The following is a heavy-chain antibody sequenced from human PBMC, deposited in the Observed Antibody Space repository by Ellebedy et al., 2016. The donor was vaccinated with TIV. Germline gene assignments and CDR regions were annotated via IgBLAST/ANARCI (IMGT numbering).Heavy chain of an antibody. J-gene: IGHJ3*02. CDR3: ARGDDYGDSIVPNDAFDI. D-gene: IGHD4-17*01. CDR1: GGSISSYY. V-gene: IGHV4-59*12. Sequence: MPSETLSLTCTVSGGSISSYYWSWIRQPPGKGLEWIGYIYYSGSTNYNPSLKSRVTISVDTSKNQFSLKLSSVTAADTAVYYCARGDDYGDSIVPNDAFDIWGQGTMVTVSS. CDR2: IYYSGST.